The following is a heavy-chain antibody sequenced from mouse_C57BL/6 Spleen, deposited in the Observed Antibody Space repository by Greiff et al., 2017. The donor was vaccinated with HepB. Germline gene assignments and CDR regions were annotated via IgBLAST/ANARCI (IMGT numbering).Heavy chain of an antibody. CDR2: ISYDGSN. CDR1: GYSITSGYY. Sequence: EVQRVESGPGLVKPSQSLSLTCSVTGYSITSGYYWNWIRQFPGNKLEWMGYISYDGSNNYNPSLKNRISITRDTSKNQFFLKLNSVTTEDTATYYCARSGSRGMDYWGQGTSVTVSS. V-gene: IGHV3-6*01. J-gene: IGHJ4*01. CDR3: ARSGSRGMDY. D-gene: IGHD1-1*01.